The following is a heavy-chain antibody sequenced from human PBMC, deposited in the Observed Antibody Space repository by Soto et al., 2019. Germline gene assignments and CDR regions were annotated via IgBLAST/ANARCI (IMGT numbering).Heavy chain of an antibody. CDR1: GYTFSDHD. J-gene: IGHJ4*02. CDR2: MNPNRGDT. Sequence: QVQLVQSGAEVKKPGASVKVSCKASGYTFSDHDINWVRQASGQGPEWLGWMNPNRGDTGYALNFQGRVTMTRDTSKRTAYMELSSLRSEDTAVYYCARVGGNWNDDYFDYWGQGTLVTVSS. D-gene: IGHD1-1*01. V-gene: IGHV1-8*01. CDR3: ARVGGNWNDDYFDY.